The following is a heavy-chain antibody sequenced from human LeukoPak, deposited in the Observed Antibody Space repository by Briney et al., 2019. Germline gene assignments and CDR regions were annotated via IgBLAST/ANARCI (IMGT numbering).Heavy chain of an antibody. CDR1: GFAFSNYW. V-gene: IGHV3-7*03. CDR2: IKENGSEK. Sequence: GGSLRLSCTASGFAFSNYWMTWVRQTPGKGLEWVANIKENGSEKYYVDSVRGRFTISRDNAKNSLYLHMNSLRGEDTAMYYCGRDVGPWGQGTLVTVSS. J-gene: IGHJ5*02. CDR3: GRDVGP.